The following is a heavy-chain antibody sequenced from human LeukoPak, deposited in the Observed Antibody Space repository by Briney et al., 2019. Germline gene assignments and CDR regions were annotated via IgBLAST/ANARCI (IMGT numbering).Heavy chain of an antibody. CDR1: GYTFTGYY. J-gene: IGHJ5*02. CDR2: INPNSGGT. CDR3: ARVRPIGEVPPAMGMSADWFDP. V-gene: IGHV1-2*02. D-gene: IGHD2-2*01. Sequence: ASVKVSCKASGYTFTGYYMHWVRQAPGQGLEWMGWINPNSGGTNYAQKFQGRVTMTRDTSISTAYMELSRLRSDDTAVYYCARVRPIGEVPPAMGMSADWFDPWGQGTLVTVSS.